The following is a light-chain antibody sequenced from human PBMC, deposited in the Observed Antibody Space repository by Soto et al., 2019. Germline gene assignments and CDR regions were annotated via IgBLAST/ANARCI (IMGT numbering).Light chain of an antibody. J-gene: IGKJ5*01. CDR1: QSISSY. Sequence: DIQMSQSPSSLSASVGDRVTITFGASQSISSYLNWYQQKPGKAPKLLIYAASSLQSGVPSRFSGSGSGTDFTLTISSLQPEDFATYYCQQSYSTLAITFGQGTRLEI. CDR2: AAS. V-gene: IGKV1-39*01. CDR3: QQSYSTLAIT.